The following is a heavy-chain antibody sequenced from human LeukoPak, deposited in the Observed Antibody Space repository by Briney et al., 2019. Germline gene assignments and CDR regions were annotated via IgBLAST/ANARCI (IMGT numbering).Heavy chain of an antibody. Sequence: ASVKVSCKASGGTFSSYAISWVRQAPGQGLEWMGRIIPILGIANYAQKFQGRVTITADKSTSTAYMELSSLRSEDTAVYYCARVGTTVVTPYNWFDPWGQGTLVTVSS. J-gene: IGHJ5*02. D-gene: IGHD4-23*01. CDR2: IIPILGIA. CDR3: ARVGTTVVTPYNWFDP. CDR1: GGTFSSYA. V-gene: IGHV1-69*04.